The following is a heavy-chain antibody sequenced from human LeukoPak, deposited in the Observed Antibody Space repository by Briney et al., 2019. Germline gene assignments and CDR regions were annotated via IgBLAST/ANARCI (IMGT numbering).Heavy chain of an antibody. V-gene: IGHV3-53*04. CDR1: GFTFSSYG. D-gene: IGHD5-24*01. CDR2: IYSGGST. CDR3: ASPRRPYYYYGMDV. Sequence: GRSLRLSCAASGFTFSSYGMHWVRQAPGKGLEWVSVIYSGGSTYYADSVKGRFTISRHNSKNTLYLQMNSLRAEDTAVYYCASPRRPYYYYGMDVWGQGTTVTVSS. J-gene: IGHJ6*02.